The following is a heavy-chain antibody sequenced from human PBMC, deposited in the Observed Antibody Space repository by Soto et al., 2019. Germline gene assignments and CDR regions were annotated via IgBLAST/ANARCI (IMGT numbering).Heavy chain of an antibody. V-gene: IGHV3-23*01. D-gene: IGHD6-13*01. Sequence: EVQLLESGGGLVQPGGSLRLSCAASGFTFSNYAVTWVRQAPGKGLEWVSTISGSGGSTYYAGSVKGRFTISRDNSKNTLYLQMNSLRDEDTAVYYCAKDQGSSWYEIDYWGQGNLVTVSS. CDR1: GFTFSNYA. J-gene: IGHJ4*02. CDR2: ISGSGGST. CDR3: AKDQGSSWYEIDY.